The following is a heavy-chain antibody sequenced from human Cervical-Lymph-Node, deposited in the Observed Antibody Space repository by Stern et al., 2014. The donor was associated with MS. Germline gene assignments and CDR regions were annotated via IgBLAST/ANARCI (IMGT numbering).Heavy chain of an antibody. J-gene: IGHJ4*02. D-gene: IGHD5-12*01. CDR1: GFTFSSYG. V-gene: IGHV3-33*01. CDR3: ARAGTARRGSSGYAY. CDR2: IWYDGTNT. Sequence: VQLVESGGGVVQPGRSLRLSCAASGFTFSSYGMHWVRQAPGKGLEWVGLIWYDGTNTYYGDSVKGRFTISRDNSKNTLYLQMNSLRAEDTAVYYCARAGTARRGSSGYAYWGQGTLVTVAS.